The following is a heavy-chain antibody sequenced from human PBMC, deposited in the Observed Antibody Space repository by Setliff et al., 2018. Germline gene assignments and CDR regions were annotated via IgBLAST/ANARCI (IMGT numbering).Heavy chain of an antibody. CDR2: IRSKANNYAT. CDR1: GFTFNRFA. CDR3: TRQTSPHPDSSGYYYDLTFYYYMDV. J-gene: IGHJ6*03. D-gene: IGHD3-22*01. V-gene: IGHV3-73*01. Sequence: GGSLRLSCAASGFTFNRFAMSWVRQTPGKGLEWVSSISSSSSYIYYADSAEGRIRSKANNYATAYAASLKGRFTISRDDSKNTAFLQMNSLKTEDTAVYYCTRQTSPHPDSSGYYYDLTFYYYMDVWGKGTMVTVSS.